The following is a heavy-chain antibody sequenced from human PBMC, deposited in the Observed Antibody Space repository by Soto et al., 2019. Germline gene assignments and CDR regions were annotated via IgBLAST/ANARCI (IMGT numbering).Heavy chain of an antibody. Sequence: GASVKVSCKASGYTFTSHDIVWVRQATGQGLEWVGWMTPNGVNTASAQKFQGRITMTRGTSISTAYMELSSLKSEDTAVYFCARNYQGLSYWGQGTLVTVSS. D-gene: IGHD1-7*01. V-gene: IGHV1-8*01. CDR1: GYTFTSHD. CDR3: ARNYQGLSY. J-gene: IGHJ4*02. CDR2: MTPNGVNT.